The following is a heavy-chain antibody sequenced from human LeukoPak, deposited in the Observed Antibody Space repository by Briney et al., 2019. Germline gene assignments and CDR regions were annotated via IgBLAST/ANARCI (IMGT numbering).Heavy chain of an antibody. D-gene: IGHD5-24*01. V-gene: IGHV4-34*01. Sequence: PSETLSLTCAVYGGSFSGYYWSWIRQPPGKGLEWIGEINHSGSTNYNPSLKSRVTISVDTSKNQFSLKLSSVTAADTAVYYCARNIKMVTRGYHYYMDVWGKGTTVTISS. CDR2: INHSGST. CDR3: ARNIKMVTRGYHYYMDV. J-gene: IGHJ6*03. CDR1: GGSFSGYY.